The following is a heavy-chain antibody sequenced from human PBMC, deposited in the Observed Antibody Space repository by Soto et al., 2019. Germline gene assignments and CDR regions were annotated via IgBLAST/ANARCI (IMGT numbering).Heavy chain of an antibody. D-gene: IGHD2-15*01. V-gene: IGHV4-30-2*01. Sequence: QLQLQESGSGLVKPSQTLSLTCAVSGGSISSGGYSWSWIRQPPGKGLEWIGYIYHSGSTYYNPSLTSRVTIXXDRSKNQFSLKRSSVTAADTAVYYCARGQVVAAQHWGQGTLVTVSS. CDR2: IYHSGST. CDR1: GGSISSGGYS. J-gene: IGHJ4*02. CDR3: ARGQVVAAQH.